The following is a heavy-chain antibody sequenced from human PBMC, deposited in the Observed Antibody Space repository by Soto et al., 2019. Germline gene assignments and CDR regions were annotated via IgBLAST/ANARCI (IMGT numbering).Heavy chain of an antibody. CDR2: IVSVGDQI. Sequence: GGSLRLSCAASNFTFSIYTMNWVRQAPGKGLEWVSSIVSVGDQIYYADSVKGRFTISRDSANHSLYLQMNSLRAEDTAVYYCHLWSWTVTTIYHYGADAWGQGTTVTVSS. D-gene: IGHD1-1*01. J-gene: IGHJ6*02. V-gene: IGHV3-21*01. CDR1: NFTFSIYT. CDR3: HLWSWTVTTIYHYGADA.